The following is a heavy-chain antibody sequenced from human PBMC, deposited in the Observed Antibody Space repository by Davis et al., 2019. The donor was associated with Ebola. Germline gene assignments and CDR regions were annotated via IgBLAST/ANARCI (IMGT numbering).Heavy chain of an antibody. CDR2: ISGTSDSI. V-gene: IGHV3-48*02. CDR1: GFPFTSYI. Sequence: GESLKISCASSGFPFTSYILNWVRQAPGKGLEWISYISGTSDSIVYADSVKGRFTVSSDNAKNTVFLQMNNLRDGETAVYYCARRTYKNFDLWGPGTLVTVSS. J-gene: IGHJ2*01. CDR3: ARRTYKNFDL. D-gene: IGHD3-10*01.